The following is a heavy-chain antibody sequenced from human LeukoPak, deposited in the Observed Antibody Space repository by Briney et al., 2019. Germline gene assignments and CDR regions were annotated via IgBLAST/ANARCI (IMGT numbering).Heavy chain of an antibody. CDR1: SGSISSYY. Sequence: SETLSPTCTVSSGSISSYYWSWIRQPAGKGLEWIGHIDMSGSTNYNPSLKSRVTMSVDTSKNQFSLKLSSVTAADTAVYYCARGDTAMVRGFDYWGQGTLVTVSS. D-gene: IGHD5-18*01. CDR2: IDMSGST. CDR3: ARGDTAMVRGFDY. J-gene: IGHJ4*02. V-gene: IGHV4-4*07.